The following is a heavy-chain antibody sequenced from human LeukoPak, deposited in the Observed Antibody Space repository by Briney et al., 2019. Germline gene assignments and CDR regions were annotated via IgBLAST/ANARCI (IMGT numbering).Heavy chain of an antibody. D-gene: IGHD3-3*01. CDR3: ARDFKSGYVDS. CDR1: GFTFSNYG. J-gene: IGHJ4*02. CDR2: IYDDGSKE. V-gene: IGHV3-33*01. Sequence: PGGSLRLSCAASGFTFSNYGMHWVRQAPGKGLEWVAVIYDDGSKEYFADPVKGRFTISRDNSKNTVLLQMNSLRAEDTAVFYCARDFKSGYVDSWGQGTLVTVSS.